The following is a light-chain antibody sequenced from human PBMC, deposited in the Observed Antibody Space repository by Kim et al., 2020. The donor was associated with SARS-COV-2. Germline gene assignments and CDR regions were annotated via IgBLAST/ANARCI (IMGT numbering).Light chain of an antibody. Sequence: RQTAPSNCPRHSKKVGNHGAASLQQHKGHPPKVLSYRNNNRPSGISERLSASRSGNTASLTITGLQPEDEADYYCSAWDSSLSAWVFGGGTQLTVL. CDR1: SKKVGNHG. V-gene: IGLV10-54*01. CDR3: SAWDSSLSAWV. J-gene: IGLJ3*02. CDR2: RNN.